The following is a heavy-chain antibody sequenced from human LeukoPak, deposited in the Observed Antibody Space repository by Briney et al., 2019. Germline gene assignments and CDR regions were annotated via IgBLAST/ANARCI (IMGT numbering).Heavy chain of an antibody. CDR3: ARGGHHDY. CDR1: GFTFSSYS. CDR2: ISSSDSTI. V-gene: IGHV3-48*01. J-gene: IGHJ4*02. D-gene: IGHD2-15*01. Sequence: PGGSLRLSCAASGFTFSSYSMVWVRQGPGKGLEWVSYISSSDSTIYYADSVKGRFTISRDNAKNSLYLQMNSLRAEDTAVYYCARGGHHDYWGQGTLVTVSS.